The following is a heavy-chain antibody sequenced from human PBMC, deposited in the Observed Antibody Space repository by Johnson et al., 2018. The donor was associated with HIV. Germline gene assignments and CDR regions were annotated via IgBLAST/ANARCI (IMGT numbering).Heavy chain of an antibody. Sequence: VQLVESGGGLVQPGRSLRLSCAASGFTFDDYAMHWVRQAPGKGLEWVSGISWNSGSIGYADSVKGRFTISRDNAKNSLYLQMNSLRAEDTALYYCAKDRSIAAAGYDAFDIWGQGTMVTVSS. V-gene: IGHV3-9*01. D-gene: IGHD6-13*01. CDR2: ISWNSGSI. CDR1: GFTFDDYA. J-gene: IGHJ3*02. CDR3: AKDRSIAAAGYDAFDI.